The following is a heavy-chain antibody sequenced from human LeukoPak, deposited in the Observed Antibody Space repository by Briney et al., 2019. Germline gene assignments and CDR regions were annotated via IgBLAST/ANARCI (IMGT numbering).Heavy chain of an antibody. CDR3: ARDLADGDLNWFDP. J-gene: IGHJ5*02. V-gene: IGHV1-2*02. CDR1: GYTFTGYY. Sequence: GASVKVSCKASGYTFTGYYMHWVRQAPGQGLEWMGWINPNSGGTNYAQKFQGRVTMTRDTSISTAYMELSRLRSDDTAVYYCARDLADGDLNWFDPWGQGTLVTVSS. D-gene: IGHD4-17*01. CDR2: INPNSGGT.